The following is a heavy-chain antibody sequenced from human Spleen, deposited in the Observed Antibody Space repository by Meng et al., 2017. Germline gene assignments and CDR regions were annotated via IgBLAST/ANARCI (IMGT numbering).Heavy chain of an antibody. CDR2: INHSGST. CDR1: GGSITGSNYF. V-gene: IGHV4-39*07. CDR3: AWSREGYNFNALDI. Sequence: SETLSLTCTVSGGSITGSNYFWGWIRQPPGKGLEWIGEINHSGSTNYDPSLKSRVTISADTSKNQFYLTLSSMTAADTAVYYCAWSREGYNFNALDIWGQGTMVTVSS. D-gene: IGHD5-24*01. J-gene: IGHJ3*02.